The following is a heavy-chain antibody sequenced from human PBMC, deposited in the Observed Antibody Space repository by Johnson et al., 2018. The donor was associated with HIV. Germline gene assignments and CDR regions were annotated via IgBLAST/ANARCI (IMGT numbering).Heavy chain of an antibody. CDR3: ARGGYGEVFDI. CDR1: GFSFSDYY. D-gene: IGHD4-17*01. Sequence: QMLLVESGGGLVKPGGSLRLSCTISGFSFSDYYMSWFRQAPGKGLEWLSYISVTGSVIYYADSVKGRFTISRDNSKNTLYLQMNSLRAEDTAVYYCARGGYGEVFDIWGQGTMVTVSS. CDR2: ISVTGSVI. J-gene: IGHJ3*02. V-gene: IGHV3-11*04.